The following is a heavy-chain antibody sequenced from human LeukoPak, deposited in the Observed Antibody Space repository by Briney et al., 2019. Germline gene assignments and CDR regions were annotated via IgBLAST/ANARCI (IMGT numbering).Heavy chain of an antibody. Sequence: SETLSLTCTVSGGSISSSSYNWGWIRQPPGKGLEWIGHILYSGSTYYNPSLKSRVTISADTSKNQFSLKLSSVTAADTAVYYCARVGYCTNGVCYEDYWGQGTLVTVSS. CDR2: ILYSGST. J-gene: IGHJ4*02. CDR3: ARVGYCTNGVCYEDY. V-gene: IGHV4-39*01. CDR1: GGSISSSSYN. D-gene: IGHD2-8*01.